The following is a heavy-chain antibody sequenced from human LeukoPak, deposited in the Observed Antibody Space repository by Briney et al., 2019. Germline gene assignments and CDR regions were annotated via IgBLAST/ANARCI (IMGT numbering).Heavy chain of an antibody. CDR2: IYTSGST. Sequence: PSETLSLTCTVSGGSISSGSYYWSWIRQPAGKGLEWIGRIYTSGSTNYSPSLKSRVTISVDTSKNQFSLKLSSVTAADTAVYYCARVGYDSFDYWGQGTLVTVSS. J-gene: IGHJ4*02. CDR3: ARVGYDSFDY. D-gene: IGHD5-12*01. V-gene: IGHV4-61*02. CDR1: GGSISSGSYY.